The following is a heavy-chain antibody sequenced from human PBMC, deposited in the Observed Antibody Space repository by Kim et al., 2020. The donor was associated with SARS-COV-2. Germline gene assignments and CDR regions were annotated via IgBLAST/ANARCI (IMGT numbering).Heavy chain of an antibody. V-gene: IGHV3-9*01. CDR3: TLSTGYSNYYFNY. CDR1: GISIGDYA. CDR2: ITWNSGSL. Sequence: GGSPRLSCAVSGISIGDYAMHWVRHFPEKGLEWVSSITWNSGSLNYAASVKGRFTISRDNAKNSLHLQMTSLRDDDTALYYCTLSTGYSNYYFNYWGQGTPVTVSS. J-gene: IGHJ4*02. D-gene: IGHD3-22*01.